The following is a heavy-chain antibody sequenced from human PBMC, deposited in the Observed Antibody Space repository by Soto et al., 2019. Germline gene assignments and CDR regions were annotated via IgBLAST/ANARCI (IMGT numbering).Heavy chain of an antibody. Sequence: SETLSLTCVVYGGSFSGYYWSWIRQPPGKGLQWIGEINHSGSTNYNPSLKSRVTILVDTSKNHFSLKLSSVTAADTAVYYCARSRVTMVRDDAFDIWGQGTMVTVSS. D-gene: IGHD3-10*01. V-gene: IGHV4-34*01. CDR2: INHSGST. J-gene: IGHJ3*02. CDR1: GGSFSGYY. CDR3: ARSRVTMVRDDAFDI.